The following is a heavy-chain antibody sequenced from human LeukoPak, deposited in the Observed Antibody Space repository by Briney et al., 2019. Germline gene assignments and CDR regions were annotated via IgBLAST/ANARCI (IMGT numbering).Heavy chain of an antibody. CDR2: IIPIFGTA. J-gene: IGHJ4*02. D-gene: IGHD3-22*01. V-gene: IGHV1-69*05. CDR3: ARSSTPYYYDSSGYYYFDY. Sequence: SVKVSCKASGGTFSSYAISWVRQAPGQGLEWMGGIIPIFGTANYAQKFQGRVTITTDESTGTAYMELSSLRSEDTAVYYCARSSTPYYYDSSGYYYFDYWGQGTLVTVSS. CDR1: GGTFSSYA.